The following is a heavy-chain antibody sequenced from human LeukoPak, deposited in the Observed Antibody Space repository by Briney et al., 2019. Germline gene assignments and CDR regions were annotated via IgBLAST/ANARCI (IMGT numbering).Heavy chain of an antibody. CDR3: VREGSGYAGFDY. D-gene: IGHD5-12*01. CDR2: IYYSGST. Sequence: SETLSLTCTVSGGSLSSYYWGWIRQPPGRRLECIGYIYYSGSTSYNPSLKSRITISVDTSKNQFSLKLRSVTAADTAVYYCVREGSGYAGFDYWGQGTLVTVSS. V-gene: IGHV4-59*01. CDR1: GGSLSSYY. J-gene: IGHJ4*02.